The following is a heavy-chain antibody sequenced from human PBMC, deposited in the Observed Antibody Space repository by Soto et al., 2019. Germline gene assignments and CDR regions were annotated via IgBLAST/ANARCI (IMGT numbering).Heavy chain of an antibody. J-gene: IGHJ4*02. D-gene: IGHD2-2*01. CDR1: GFTFSSYA. Sequence: GGSLRLSCAASGFTFSSYAMSWVRQAPGKGLEWVSAISGSGGSTYYADSVKGRFTISRDNSKNTLYLQMNSLRAEDTAVYYCAKDRFPYCSSPSLPYYSGQRTLVTVSS. V-gene: IGHV3-23*01. CDR2: ISGSGGST. CDR3: AKDRFPYCSSPSLPYY.